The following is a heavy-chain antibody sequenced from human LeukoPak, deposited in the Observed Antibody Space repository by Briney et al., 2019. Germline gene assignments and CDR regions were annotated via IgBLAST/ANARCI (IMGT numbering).Heavy chain of an antibody. D-gene: IGHD5-18*01. CDR1: GYTLTGYY. J-gene: IGHJ4*02. Sequence: ASVKVSCMASGYTLTGYYMHWVRQAPGQGLEWMGWNNPNSGGINYAQKFQGRVTMTRDTSISTAYMELSRLRSDHTAVYYCARGWDTAMVYFGYWGQGTVVTVSS. V-gene: IGHV1-2*02. CDR2: NNPNSGGI. CDR3: ARGWDTAMVYFGY.